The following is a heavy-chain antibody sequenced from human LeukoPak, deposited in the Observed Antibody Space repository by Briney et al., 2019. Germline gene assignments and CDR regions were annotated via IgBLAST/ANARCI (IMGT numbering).Heavy chain of an antibody. CDR1: GFTFSSYG. D-gene: IGHD6-13*01. CDR3: AKDADSSSLGYNWFDP. V-gene: IGHV3-30*18. J-gene: IGHJ5*02. CDR2: ISYDGSNK. Sequence: PGRSLRLSCAASGFTFSSYGMHWVRQAPGKGLEWVAVISYDGSNKYYADSVKGRFTISRDNSKNTLYLQMNSLRAEDTAVYYCAKDADSSSLGYNWFDPWGQGTLVTVSS.